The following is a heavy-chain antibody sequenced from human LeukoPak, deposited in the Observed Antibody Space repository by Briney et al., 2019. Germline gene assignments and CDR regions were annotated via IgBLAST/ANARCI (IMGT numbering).Heavy chain of an antibody. J-gene: IGHJ4*02. CDR2: INQDESKK. Sequence: GGSLKLSCAASGFSFSNDWMCWVRQAPGKGLEWVANINQDESKKYYVDSVKGRFTISRDNAKNSLYLQMSSLRAEDTAVYYCARDHAYRTDYWGQGTLVTVSS. CDR3: ARDHAYRTDY. V-gene: IGHV3-7*01. D-gene: IGHD2-2*01. CDR1: GFSFSNDW.